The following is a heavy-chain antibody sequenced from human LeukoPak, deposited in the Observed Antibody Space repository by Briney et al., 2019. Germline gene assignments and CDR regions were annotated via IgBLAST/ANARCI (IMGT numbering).Heavy chain of an antibody. CDR3: AKDSAPDNWYFDL. V-gene: IGHV3-11*04. CDR1: GFTFSDYY. D-gene: IGHD2-15*01. Sequence: GGSLRLSCAASGFTFSDYYMSWIRQAPGKGLEWVSYISSSGSTIYYADSVKGRFTISRDNSKNTLYLQMNSLRAEDTAVYYCAKDSAPDNWYFDLWGRGTLVTVSS. CDR2: ISSSGSTI. J-gene: IGHJ2*01.